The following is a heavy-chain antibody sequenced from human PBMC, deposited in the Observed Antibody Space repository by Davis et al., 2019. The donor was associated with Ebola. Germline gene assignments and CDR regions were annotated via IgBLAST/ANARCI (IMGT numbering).Heavy chain of an antibody. Sequence: GESLKISCAASGFTFSSYSMNWVRQAPGKGLEWVSSISSSSSYIYYADLVKGRFTISRDNAKNSLYLQMNSLRAEDTAVYYCARGGYCSSTSCYSPFDYWGQGTLVTVSS. D-gene: IGHD2-2*01. CDR2: ISSSSSYI. CDR1: GFTFSSYS. V-gene: IGHV3-21*01. J-gene: IGHJ4*02. CDR3: ARGGYCSSTSCYSPFDY.